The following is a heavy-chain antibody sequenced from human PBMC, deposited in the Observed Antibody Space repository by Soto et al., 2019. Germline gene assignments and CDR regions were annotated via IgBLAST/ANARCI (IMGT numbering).Heavy chain of an antibody. V-gene: IGHV4-61*01. Sequence: SETLSLTCTVSGGSVSSCSYYWSWIRQPPGKGLEYIGYLYYSGSTNYDPSLKSRVTISVDTPKNQFSLKLSSVTAEDTATYYCVRDGLDYYDTERLYFDKWGQGTLVTVSS. CDR3: VRDGLDYYDTERLYFDK. J-gene: IGHJ4*02. D-gene: IGHD3-22*01. CDR1: GGSVSSCSYY. CDR2: LYYSGST.